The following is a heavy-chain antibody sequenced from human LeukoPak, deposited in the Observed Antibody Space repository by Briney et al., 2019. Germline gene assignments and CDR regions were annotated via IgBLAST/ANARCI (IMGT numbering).Heavy chain of an antibody. V-gene: IGHV3-23*01. CDR1: GITFSSHA. CDR3: AKDVMTTVTTVDY. J-gene: IGHJ4*02. Sequence: GGSLRLSCAASGITFSSHAMSWVRQAPGKGLEWVSVISGSGGSTDYADSVKGRFTISRDNSKNTLYLQMNSLRAEDTAVYYCAKDVMTTVTTVDYWGQGTLVTVSS. CDR2: ISGSGGST. D-gene: IGHD4-17*01.